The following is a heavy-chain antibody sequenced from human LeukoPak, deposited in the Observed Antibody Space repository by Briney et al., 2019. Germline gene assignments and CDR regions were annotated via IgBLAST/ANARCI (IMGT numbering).Heavy chain of an antibody. J-gene: IGHJ4*02. Sequence: SETLSLTCTVSGGSISSYYWSWIRQPPGEGLEWIGNIYDSGSTNYNPSLKSRVTISVDPSKNQCSLKLSSVTAADTAVYYCARQSISGSSLSYFDYWGQGTLVNVSS. CDR3: ARQSISGSSLSYFDY. V-gene: IGHV4-59*01. CDR2: IYDSGST. D-gene: IGHD3-22*01. CDR1: GGSISSYY.